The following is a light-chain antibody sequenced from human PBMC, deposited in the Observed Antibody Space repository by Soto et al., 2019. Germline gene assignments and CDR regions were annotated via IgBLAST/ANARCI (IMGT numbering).Light chain of an antibody. CDR3: LQDSSCPGA. J-gene: IGKJ1*01. CDR1: RGIGDR. V-gene: IGKV1-12*01. Sequence: DIQMTQSPSSLSAVVGDRVTITCRASRGIGDRLAWFQQKPGKAPQFLIQAASNLQSGFPPRFSGSGYGKDFIRSINTLKPEDIPTYDCLQDSSCPGAFGQGNKVDI. CDR2: AAS.